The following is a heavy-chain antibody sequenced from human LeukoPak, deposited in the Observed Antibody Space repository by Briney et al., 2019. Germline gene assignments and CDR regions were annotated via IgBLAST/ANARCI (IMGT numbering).Heavy chain of an antibody. D-gene: IGHD2-21*02. Sequence: ASVKVSCKASGGTFSSYAISWVRQAPGQGLEWMGGIIPIFGTANYAQKFQGRVTTTADESTSTAYMELSSLRSEDTAVYYCARDHRSYCGGDCSWFDPWGQGTLVTVSS. V-gene: IGHV1-69*13. J-gene: IGHJ5*02. CDR3: ARDHRSYCGGDCSWFDP. CDR1: GGTFSSYA. CDR2: IIPIFGTA.